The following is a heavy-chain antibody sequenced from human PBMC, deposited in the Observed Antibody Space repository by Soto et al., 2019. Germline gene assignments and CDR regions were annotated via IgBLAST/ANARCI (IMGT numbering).Heavy chain of an antibody. CDR3: AGLGYSSQDF. CDR1: GFTFSSYG. CDR2: IWYDGSNK. V-gene: IGHV3-33*01. D-gene: IGHD5-18*01. J-gene: IGHJ4*02. Sequence: QVQLVESGGGVVQPGRSLRLSCAASGFTFSSYGMHWVRQAPGKGLEWVAVIWYDGSNKYYADSVKGRFTISRDNSKNTLYLQMNSLRAEDTAIYYCAGLGYSSQDFWGQGTLVTVSS.